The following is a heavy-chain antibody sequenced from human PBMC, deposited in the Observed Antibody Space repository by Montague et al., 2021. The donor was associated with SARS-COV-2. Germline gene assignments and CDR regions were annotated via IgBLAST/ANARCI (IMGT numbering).Heavy chain of an antibody. CDR3: ARLVETYYYYYGMDD. CDR1: GGSISSSSYY. J-gene: IGHJ6*02. D-gene: IGHD4-23*01. V-gene: IGHV4-39*02. Sequence: SETLSLTCTVSGGSISSSSYYWGWIRPPQGQGLEWIGSIYYSGSTYYNPYLKSRVTISVDTTKNNFSLKLSSATAADTAEYSCARLVETYYYYYGMDDWGQGTTVTVSS. CDR2: IYYSGST.